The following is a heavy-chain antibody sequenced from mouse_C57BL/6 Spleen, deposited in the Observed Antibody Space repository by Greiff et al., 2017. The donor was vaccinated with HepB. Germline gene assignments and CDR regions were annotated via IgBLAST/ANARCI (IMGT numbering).Heavy chain of an antibody. V-gene: IGHV1-22*01. J-gene: IGHJ3*01. CDR3: ARGGSRGAWFAY. CDR2: INPNNGGT. D-gene: IGHD1-1*01. Sequence: SGPELVKPGASVKMSCKASGYTFTDYNMHWVKQSHGKSLEWIGYINPNNGGTSYNQKFKGKATLTVNKSSSTAYMELRSLTSEDSAVYYCARGGSRGAWFAYWGQGTLVTVSA. CDR1: GYTFTDYN.